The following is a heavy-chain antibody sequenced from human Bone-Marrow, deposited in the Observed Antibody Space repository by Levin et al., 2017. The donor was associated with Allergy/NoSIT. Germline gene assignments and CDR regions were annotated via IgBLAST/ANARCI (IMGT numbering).Heavy chain of an antibody. CDR3: AKGTTVTTYYFDY. J-gene: IGHJ4*02. CDR2: ISFDGHFE. D-gene: IGHD4-11*01. CDR1: GFTFSNYG. V-gene: IGHV3-30*18. Sequence: GGSLRLSCAASGFTFSNYGMHWVRQAPGKGLEWVAVISFDGHFEYYTDSVKGRFTISRDNSKSTVYLQMNSLRAEDMAVYYCAKGTTVTTYYFDYWGQGTLVTVSS.